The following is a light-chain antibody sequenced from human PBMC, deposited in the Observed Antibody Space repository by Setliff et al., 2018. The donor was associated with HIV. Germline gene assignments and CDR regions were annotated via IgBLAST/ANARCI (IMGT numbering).Light chain of an antibody. CDR3: SSYTSISTYV. CDR2: DAG. Sequence: QSVLTQPASVSGSPGQSITTACAGTSADVGGYDFVSWYQQHPGKAPKLIIYDAGDRPSGVSNRFSGSKSGDTASLTISGLQAEDEADYYCSSYTSISTYVFGTGTKVTVL. CDR1: SADVGGYDF. V-gene: IGLV2-14*03. J-gene: IGLJ1*01.